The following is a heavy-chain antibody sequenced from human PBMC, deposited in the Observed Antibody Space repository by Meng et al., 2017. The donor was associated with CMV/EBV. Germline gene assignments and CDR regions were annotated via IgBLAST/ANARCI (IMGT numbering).Heavy chain of an antibody. Sequence: GGSLRLSCAASGFTFSSYEMNWVRQAPGKGLEWVSYISSSGSTIYYADSVKGRFTISRDNAKTSLYLQMNSLRAEDTAVYYCAREDGGGASPFDYWGQGTRVTVSS. CDR3: AREDGGGASPFDY. J-gene: IGHJ4*02. CDR1: GFTFSSYE. D-gene: IGHD3-10*01. CDR2: ISSSGSTI. V-gene: IGHV3-48*03.